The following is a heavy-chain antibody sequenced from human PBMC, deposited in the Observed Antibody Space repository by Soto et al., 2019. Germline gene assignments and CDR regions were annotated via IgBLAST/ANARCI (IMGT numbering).Heavy chain of an antibody. CDR1: GFTFSDYY. D-gene: IGHD1-26*01. CDR3: ARYGRGGSYYNPPFAFDI. J-gene: IGHJ3*02. V-gene: IGHV3-11*06. CDR2: ISSSSSYT. Sequence: QVQLVESGGGLVKPGGSLRLSCAASGFTFSDYYMSWIRQAPGKGLEWVSYISSSSSYTNYADSVKGRFTIARDNAKNSLYLQMNSLRAEDTAVYYCARYGRGGSYYNPPFAFDIWGQGTMVTVSS.